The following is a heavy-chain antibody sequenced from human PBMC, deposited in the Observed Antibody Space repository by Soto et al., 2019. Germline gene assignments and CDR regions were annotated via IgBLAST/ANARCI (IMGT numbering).Heavy chain of an antibody. J-gene: IGHJ2*01. Sequence: SLRLSCAASWFTFSRYARHWVLHAPRKLLEYVSAISSNGGSTYYANSVKGRFTISRDNSKNTLYLQMGSLRAEDMAVYYCARVYGSGSYYPVDWYFDLWGRGTLVTVSS. CDR1: WFTFSRYA. V-gene: IGHV3-64*01. D-gene: IGHD3-10*01. CDR3: ARVYGSGSYYPVDWYFDL. CDR2: ISSNGGST.